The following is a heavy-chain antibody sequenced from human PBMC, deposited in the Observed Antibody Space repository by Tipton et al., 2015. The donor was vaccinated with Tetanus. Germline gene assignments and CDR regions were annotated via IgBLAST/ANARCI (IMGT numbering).Heavy chain of an antibody. V-gene: IGHV3-23*01. J-gene: IGHJ5*02. CDR1: GFTFSSYA. CDR3: AREHASAWVRSRTFNWFDP. D-gene: IGHD6-19*01. CDR2: ISGSGGST. Sequence: SLRLSCAASGFTFSSYAMSWVRQAPGKGLEWVSAISGSGGSTYYADSVKGRFTISRDNSKNTLYLQMNSLRAEDTAVYYCAREHASAWVRSRTFNWFDPWGQGTLVTVSS.